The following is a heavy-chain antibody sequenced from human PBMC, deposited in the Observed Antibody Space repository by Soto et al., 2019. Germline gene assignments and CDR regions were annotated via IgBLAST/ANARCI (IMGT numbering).Heavy chain of an antibody. J-gene: IGHJ4*02. D-gene: IGHD2-2*02. V-gene: IGHV3-64D*08. CDR3: VKDSALVVVPAAIPYFDY. CDR1: GFTFSSYA. Sequence: GGSLRLSCSASGFTFSSYARHWVRQAPGKGLEYVSAISSNGGSTYYADSVKGRFAISRDNSKNTLYLQMSSLRAEDTAVYYCVKDSALVVVPAAIPYFDYWGQGTLVTVSS. CDR2: ISSNGGST.